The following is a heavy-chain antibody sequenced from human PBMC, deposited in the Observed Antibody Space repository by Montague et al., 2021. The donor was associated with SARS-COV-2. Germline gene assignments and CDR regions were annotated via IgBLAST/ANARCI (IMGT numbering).Heavy chain of an antibody. Sequence: SETLSLTCAGLGWSYTGDDWNRTRLNPSQVRDWYGEINHSGTTNYKSSLESRLSMSVDTSKNQFSLNLSSVTAADTAVYFCSRTYRGTFDFWGQGILVTVSS. V-gene: IGHV4-34*01. J-gene: IGHJ4*02. CDR3: SRTYRGTFDF. D-gene: IGHD1-7*01. CDR1: GWSYTGDD. CDR2: INHSGTT.